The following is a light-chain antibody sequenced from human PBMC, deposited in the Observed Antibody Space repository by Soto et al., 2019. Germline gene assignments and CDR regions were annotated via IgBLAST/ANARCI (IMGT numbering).Light chain of an antibody. Sequence: DIVMTQSPDSLAVSLGERATINCKSSQTVLYSAINKNYLAWYQQKPGQPPKMLLYWASTRESGVPDRFSGSGSGTDFPLTISSLQAEDAAVYYCQQYFNAPYSFGPGTRLEIK. CDR1: QTVLYSAINKNY. J-gene: IGKJ2*03. CDR3: QQYFNAPYS. CDR2: WAS. V-gene: IGKV4-1*01.